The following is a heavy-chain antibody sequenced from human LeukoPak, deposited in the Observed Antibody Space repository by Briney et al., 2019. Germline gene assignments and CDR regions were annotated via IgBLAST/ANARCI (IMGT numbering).Heavy chain of an antibody. J-gene: IGHJ3*02. CDR3: ASLGGPDIRAMGAFDI. CDR2: IKQDGSEK. CDR1: GFTLSSHW. V-gene: IGHV3-7*01. Sequence: PGGSLRLSCAASGFTLSSHWMNWVRQAPGKGLEWVADIKQDGSEKYYVGSVKGRFTISRDNAKNSMYLQMNSLRAEDTAVYYCASLGGPDIRAMGAFDIWGQGTMVTVSS. D-gene: IGHD3-16*01.